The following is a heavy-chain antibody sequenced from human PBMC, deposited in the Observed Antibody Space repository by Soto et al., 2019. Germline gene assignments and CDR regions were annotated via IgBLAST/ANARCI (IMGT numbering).Heavy chain of an antibody. CDR3: AKGFGGDWSYFDY. J-gene: IGHJ4*02. CDR1: GFTFSTYA. CDR2: ISDSGDRT. V-gene: IGHV3-23*01. Sequence: EVQLLESGGGLVQPGGSLRLSCGASGFTFSTYAMSWARQAPGKGLERVAGISDSGDRTYHADSVKGRLTISRDNSKNTLFSQMISLRVEDTATYYCAKGFGGDWSYFDYWGQGDLVIVSS. D-gene: IGHD3-9*01.